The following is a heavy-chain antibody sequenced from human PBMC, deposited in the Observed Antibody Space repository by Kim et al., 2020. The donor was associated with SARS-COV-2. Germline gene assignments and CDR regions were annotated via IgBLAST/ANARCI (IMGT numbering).Heavy chain of an antibody. CDR1: GGSFSGYY. J-gene: IGHJ4*02. D-gene: IGHD3-22*01. CDR3: ARGHSSGYTY. Sequence: SETLSLTCAVYGGSFSGYYWSWIRQPPGKGLEWIGEINHSGSTNYNPSLKSRVTISVDTSKNQFSLKLISVTAADTAVYYCARGHSSGYTYWGQGTLVTVSS. CDR2: INHSGST. V-gene: IGHV4-34*01.